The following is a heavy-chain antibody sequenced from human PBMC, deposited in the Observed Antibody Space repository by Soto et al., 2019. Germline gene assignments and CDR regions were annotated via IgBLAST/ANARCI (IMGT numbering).Heavy chain of an antibody. V-gene: IGHV1-45*02. CDR1: GYTFTFRY. Sequence: SVKVSCKASGYTFTFRYLRWVRQAPGQALEWMGWITPFKSDTNYAQKFQGRVTITRDRSVSTAYMELSNLRSDDTAMYYCARSPFAGSDAFDIWGQGTMVTVSS. CDR3: ARSPFAGSDAFDI. J-gene: IGHJ3*02. D-gene: IGHD1-1*01. CDR2: ITPFKSDT.